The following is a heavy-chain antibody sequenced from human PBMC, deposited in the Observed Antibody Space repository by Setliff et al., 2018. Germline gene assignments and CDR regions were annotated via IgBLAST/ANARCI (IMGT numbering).Heavy chain of an antibody. CDR3: ARRDSTGYYGYSFDF. CDR1: GDSMSDSY. V-gene: IGHV4-59*08. Sequence: PSETLSLTCTVSGDSMSDSYWIWIRQAPGKGLENIAFIHASGSAHHNPSLRSRVTISVDKSKNQFSLKLTSVTAADTAVYYCARRDSTGYYGYSFDFWGQGTLVTVSS. J-gene: IGHJ4*02. D-gene: IGHD3-22*01. CDR2: IHASGSA.